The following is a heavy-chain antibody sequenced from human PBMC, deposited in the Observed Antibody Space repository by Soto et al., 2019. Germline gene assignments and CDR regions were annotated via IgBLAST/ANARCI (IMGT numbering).Heavy chain of an antibody. V-gene: IGHV3-30*18. Sequence: PGGSLRLSCVGSGFTFSNYGMHWVRQPPGKGLEWVALISDDGDKRYYADSVRGRLIISRDNSKDTLYLQMNGLGPDDTAVYFCAKARVRIVGANSFDYWGQGTPVTVST. CDR2: ISDDGDKR. D-gene: IGHD1-26*01. J-gene: IGHJ4*02. CDR3: AKARVRIVGANSFDY. CDR1: GFTFSNYG.